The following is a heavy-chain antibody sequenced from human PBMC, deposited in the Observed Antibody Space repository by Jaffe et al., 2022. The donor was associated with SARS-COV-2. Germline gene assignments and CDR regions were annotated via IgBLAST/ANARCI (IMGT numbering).Heavy chain of an antibody. CDR1: GYTFTSYY. CDR2: INPSGGST. J-gene: IGHJ4*02. V-gene: IGHV1-46*01. CDR3: ARDLSYYGSGSYHPNFDY. D-gene: IGHD3-10*01. Sequence: QVQLVQSGAEVKKPGASVKVSCKASGYTFTSYYMHWVRQAPGQGLEWMGIINPSGGSTSYAQKFQGRVTMTRDTSTSTVYMELSSLRSEDTAVYYCARDLSYYGSGSYHPNFDYWGQGTLVTVSS.